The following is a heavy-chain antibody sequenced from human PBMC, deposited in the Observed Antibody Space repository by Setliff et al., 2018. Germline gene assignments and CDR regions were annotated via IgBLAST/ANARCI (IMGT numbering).Heavy chain of an antibody. J-gene: IGHJ6*02. Sequence: SVKVSCKASGGSFSTYAISWARQAPGQGLEWIGVIIPIFGTTNNAQKFQGRVTITADESTSTAYMELSSLRSEDTAVYYCARANYYDSSGHSVYGMDVWGQGTTVTVSS. CDR2: IIPIFGTT. CDR3: ARANYYDSSGHSVYGMDV. V-gene: IGHV1-69*13. CDR1: GGSFSTYA. D-gene: IGHD3-22*01.